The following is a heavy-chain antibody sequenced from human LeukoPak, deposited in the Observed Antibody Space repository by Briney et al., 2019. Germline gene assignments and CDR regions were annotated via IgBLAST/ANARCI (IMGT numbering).Heavy chain of an antibody. CDR2: ITCNGDNT. CDR1: GFTFDNYG. V-gene: IGHV3-20*04. Sequence: GGSLRLSCAASGFTFDNYGMNWVRQAPGKGLEWVSGITCNGDNTGYADSVKGRFTISRDNTKNSLYLQMTSLSAEDTTFYYCAREVASQDYYYYMEVRGKGATVTVSS. CDR3: AREVASQDYYYYMEV. J-gene: IGHJ6*03.